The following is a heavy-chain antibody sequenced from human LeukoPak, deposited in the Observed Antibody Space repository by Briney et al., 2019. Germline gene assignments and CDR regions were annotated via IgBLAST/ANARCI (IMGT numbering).Heavy chain of an antibody. Sequence: GGSLRLSCAASGFTVSSSYMNWVRQAPGKGLEWVSVIYSGGSTYYADSVKGRFTISRDNSKNTLYLQMNSLRAEDTAVYYRARDSNFDWFDPWGQGTLVTVSS. V-gene: IGHV3-66*01. CDR1: GFTVSSSY. D-gene: IGHD1-7*01. J-gene: IGHJ5*02. CDR2: IYSGGST. CDR3: ARDSNFDWFDP.